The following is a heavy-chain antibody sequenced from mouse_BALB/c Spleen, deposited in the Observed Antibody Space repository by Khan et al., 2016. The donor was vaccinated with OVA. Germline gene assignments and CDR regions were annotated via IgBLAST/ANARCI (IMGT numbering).Heavy chain of an antibody. J-gene: IGHJ4*01. V-gene: IGHV5-12-2*01. CDR3: ARPSTTKYDYVMDY. Sequence: DVMLVESGGDLVQPGGSLKLSCAASGFTFRSYTMSWVRQTPEKRLEWVAFISNGGGSSYYPDTVKGRFTISRDNAKNTLYLQMSSLKSEDTAMYYCARPSTTKYDYVMDYWGQGTSVTVSS. CDR2: ISNGGGSS. D-gene: IGHD1-1*01. CDR1: GFTFRSYT.